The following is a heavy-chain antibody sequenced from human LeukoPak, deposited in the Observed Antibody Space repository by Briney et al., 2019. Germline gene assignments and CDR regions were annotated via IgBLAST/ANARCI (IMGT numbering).Heavy chain of an antibody. CDR3: ARGWAVAGNPNWFDP. CDR1: GFTFSSYA. Sequence: PGGSLRLSCAASGFTFSSYAMHWVRQAPGKGLEGVAVIWHDGGEKHYEDSVKGRFTISRDNSKNTLYLQMNSLRAEDTAVYYCARGWAVAGNPNWFDPWGQGTLVTVSS. D-gene: IGHD6-19*01. J-gene: IGHJ5*02. CDR2: IWHDGGEK. V-gene: IGHV3-33*01.